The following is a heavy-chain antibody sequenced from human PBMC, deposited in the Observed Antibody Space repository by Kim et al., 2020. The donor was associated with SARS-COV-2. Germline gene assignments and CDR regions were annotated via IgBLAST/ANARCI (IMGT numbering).Heavy chain of an antibody. Sequence: GGSLRLSCVASGFTFSTYWMNWVRQAPGKGLEWVATIKEDGSEKYHVDSVKGRFTISRDNAKNSLYLQMNSLTAEDTAVYYCAKVTRGSDWGYWGQGTLVTVSS. J-gene: IGHJ4*02. CDR3: AKVTRGSDWGY. D-gene: IGHD6-19*01. CDR2: IKEDGSEK. V-gene: IGHV3-7*03. CDR1: GFTFSTYW.